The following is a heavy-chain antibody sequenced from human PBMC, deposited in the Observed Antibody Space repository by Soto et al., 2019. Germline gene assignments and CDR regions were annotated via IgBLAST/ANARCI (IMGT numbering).Heavy chain of an antibody. CDR3: ARGRTYYYGRDV. V-gene: IGHV3-74*01. Sequence: GPLRVSCSASGFTFSSYWMHWVRQTPGKGLVWVSRINTDGGSASYADSVKGRFTISRDNAKNTLYLQMNSLRAEDTAVYYCARGRTYYYGRDVWGQGTTVTVS. CDR1: GFTFSSYW. J-gene: IGHJ6*02. CDR2: INTDGGSA.